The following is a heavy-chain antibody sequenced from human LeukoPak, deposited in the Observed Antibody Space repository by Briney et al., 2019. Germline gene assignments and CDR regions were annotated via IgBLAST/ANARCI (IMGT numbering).Heavy chain of an antibody. CDR3: AREINRDDYNRFFDY. V-gene: IGHV1-3*01. CDR1: GYSFSTYT. CDR2: INAGNGNT. J-gene: IGHJ4*02. Sequence: ASVKVSCKASGYSFSTYTMNWVRQAPGQRLEWMGWINAGNGNTKYSQKFQGRVTITRDTSASTAYMEMRSLRSEDTAVYYCAREINRDDYNRFFDYWGQGTLVTVSS. D-gene: IGHD5-24*01.